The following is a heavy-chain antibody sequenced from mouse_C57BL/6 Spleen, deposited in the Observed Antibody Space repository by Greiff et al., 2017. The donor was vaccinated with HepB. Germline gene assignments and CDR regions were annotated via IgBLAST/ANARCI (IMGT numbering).Heavy chain of an antibody. Sequence: EVKLVESGGGLVQSGRSLRLSCATSGFTFSDFYMEWVRQAPGKGLEWIAASRNKANDYTTEYSASVKGRFIVSRDTSQSILYLQMNALRAEDTAMYYCARDNYGPGSAMDYWGQGTSVTVSS. J-gene: IGHJ4*01. D-gene: IGHD1-1*01. CDR2: SRNKANDYTT. CDR3: ARDNYGPGSAMDY. CDR1: GFTFSDFY. V-gene: IGHV7-1*01.